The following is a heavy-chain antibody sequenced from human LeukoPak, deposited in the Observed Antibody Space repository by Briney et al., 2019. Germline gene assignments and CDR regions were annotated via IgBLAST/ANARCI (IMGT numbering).Heavy chain of an antibody. CDR3: AKGGDLDD. J-gene: IGHJ4*02. CDR1: GFTVSSNY. V-gene: IGHV3-53*01. Sequence: GGSLRLSCAASGFTVSSNYMNWVRQAPGKGLEWVSVIYSGCSTYHEDSVKGRFNISRDNSKNTPYLQMNSLRVEDTAVYYCAKGGDLDDWGQGTLVTVCS. CDR2: IYSGCST.